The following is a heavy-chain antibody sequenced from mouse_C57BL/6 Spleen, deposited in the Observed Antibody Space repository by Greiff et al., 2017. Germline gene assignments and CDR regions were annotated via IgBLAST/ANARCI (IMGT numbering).Heavy chain of an antibody. CDR2: ISGGGGNT. CDR1: GFTFSSYT. V-gene: IGHV5-9*01. CDR3: ARQGLDYEYYFDY. D-gene: IGHD6-5*01. J-gene: IGHJ2*01. Sequence: EVKLQESGGGLVKPGGSLKLSCAASGFTFSSYTMSWVRQTPEKRLEWVATISGGGGNTYYPESVKGRFTISRDNAKNTLYLQMSSLRSEDTALYYCARQGLDYEYYFDYWGQGTTLTVSS.